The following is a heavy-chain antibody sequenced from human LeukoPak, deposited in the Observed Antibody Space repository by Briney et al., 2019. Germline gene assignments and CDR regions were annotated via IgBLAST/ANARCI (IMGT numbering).Heavy chain of an antibody. J-gene: IGHJ4*02. D-gene: IGHD3-3*01. CDR1: GGSFSGYY. V-gene: IGHV4-34*01. Sequence: SETLSLTCAVYGGSFSGYYWSWIRQPPGKGLEWIGEINHSGSTNYNPSLKSRVTISVDTSKNQFSLKLSSVTAADTAVYYCARSYDFWSGSPGGYFDYWGQGTLVTVSS. CDR2: INHSGST. CDR3: ARSYDFWSGSPGGYFDY.